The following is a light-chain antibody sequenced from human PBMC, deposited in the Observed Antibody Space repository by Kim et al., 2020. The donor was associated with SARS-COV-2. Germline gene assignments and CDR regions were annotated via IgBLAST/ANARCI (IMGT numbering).Light chain of an antibody. CDR2: GEK. CDR1: SLGRPF. V-gene: IGLV3-19*01. CDR3: HSRNRTGDQI. Sequence: ALGQTGRLHCRADSLGRPFPNRDQQRPGRAPVVIIYGEKKRPSGSPDRFSGSRSGDTASLTITGAQAEDEGDYFCHSRNRTGDQIFGSGTKVTVL. J-gene: IGLJ1*01.